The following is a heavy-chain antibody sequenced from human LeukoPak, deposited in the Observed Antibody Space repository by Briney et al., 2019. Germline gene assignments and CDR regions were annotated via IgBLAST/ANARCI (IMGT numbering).Heavy chain of an antibody. CDR3: AKVRPFGMIVRGGYFDY. Sequence: GGSLRLSCAASGFTVSSNYMSWVRQAPGKGLEWVSVIYSGGSTYYADSVKGRFTISRDNSKNTLYLQMNSLRAEDTAVYYCAKVRPFGMIVRGGYFDYWGQGTLVTVSS. V-gene: IGHV3-66*02. J-gene: IGHJ4*02. CDR1: GFTVSSNY. CDR2: IYSGGST. D-gene: IGHD3-22*01.